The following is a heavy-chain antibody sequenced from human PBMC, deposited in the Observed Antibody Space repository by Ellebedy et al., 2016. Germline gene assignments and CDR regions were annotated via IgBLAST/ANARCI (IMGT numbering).Heavy chain of an antibody. D-gene: IGHD1-26*01. V-gene: IGHV4-4*02. CDR1: GGSISGNNW. Sequence: SETLSLXXDVSGGSISGNNWWSWVRQPPGKGLEWIGEIYHSGRTNYNPSLKSRVTISADKSKNQFSLKLSSVTAADTALYYCAQVGANRVLYWLDSWGQGSLVTVSA. CDR2: IYHSGRT. J-gene: IGHJ5*01. CDR3: AQVGANRVLYWLDS.